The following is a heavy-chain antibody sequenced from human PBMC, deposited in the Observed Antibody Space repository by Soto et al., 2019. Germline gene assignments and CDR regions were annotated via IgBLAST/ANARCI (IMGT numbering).Heavy chain of an antibody. V-gene: IGHV1-18*01. D-gene: IGHD3-10*01. Sequence: QVHLVQSGAEVKKPGASVKVSCKASGYTFTSYGITWVRQAPGQGLEWMGWISAHNGNTDYAQKPQGRVIVTRDTSPRTAYMALRSLRSDDTAVYYCARGRYGAYWGQGALVTVSS. CDR1: GYTFTSYG. CDR2: ISAHNGNT. J-gene: IGHJ4*02. CDR3: ARGRYGAY.